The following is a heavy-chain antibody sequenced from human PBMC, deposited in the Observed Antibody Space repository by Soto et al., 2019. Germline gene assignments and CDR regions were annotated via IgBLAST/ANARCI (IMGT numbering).Heavy chain of an antibody. CDR2: LSGSGGTT. D-gene: IGHD6-19*01. Sequence: EVQLLESGGGLVQPGGSLRLSCAVSGFTFSSTAMNWVRQAPGKGLEWVSGLSGSGGTTYYADSVKGRFTISRDNSKNTLYLQMNSLRAEDTAVYYCAKGDDIAVTVLFDHWGQGTLVTVSS. V-gene: IGHV3-23*01. J-gene: IGHJ4*02. CDR3: AKGDDIAVTVLFDH. CDR1: GFTFSSTA.